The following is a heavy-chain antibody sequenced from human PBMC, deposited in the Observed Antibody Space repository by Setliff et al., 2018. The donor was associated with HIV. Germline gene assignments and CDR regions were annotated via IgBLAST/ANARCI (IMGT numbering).Heavy chain of an antibody. CDR2: IHPIDSDV. J-gene: IGHJ3*02. D-gene: IGHD1-26*01. CDR1: GYSFTSYW. CDR3: ARFRYSGSYYVGDAFDI. V-gene: IGHV5-51*01. Sequence: GESLTISCQGSGYSFTSYWIGWVRQMPGKGLEWMGLIHPIDSDVRYSPSFQGQVTMSADKSIDTAYLQWSSLKASDTAMYYCARFRYSGSYYVGDAFDIWGQGTMVT.